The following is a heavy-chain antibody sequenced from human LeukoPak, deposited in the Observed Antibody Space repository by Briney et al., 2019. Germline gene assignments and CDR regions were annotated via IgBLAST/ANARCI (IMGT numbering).Heavy chain of an antibody. Sequence: GWALTLSCPACLFTFSSYSMNWIRQAPGKGLEGVASISSRSRYLYYPHSVKDRFTNPRDNAKNSLYLQMNSMMAEDTAADYCARVKVPAAAPKKYGMDVWGQGTTVTVSS. CDR1: LFTFSSYS. CDR3: ARVKVPAAAPKKYGMDV. J-gene: IGHJ6*02. CDR2: ISSRSRYL. D-gene: IGHD2-2*01. V-gene: IGHV3-21*01.